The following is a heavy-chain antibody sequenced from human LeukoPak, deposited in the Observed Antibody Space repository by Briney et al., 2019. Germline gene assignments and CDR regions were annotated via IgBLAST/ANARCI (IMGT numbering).Heavy chain of an antibody. V-gene: IGHV7-4-1*02. J-gene: IGHJ4*02. CDR2: INTKTGNP. D-gene: IGHD3-10*01. CDR3: ARSQVRGVMDY. CDR1: GYTFTSYA. Sequence: GASVKVSCKAPGYTFTSYAVNWVRQAPGQGLEWMGWINTKTGNPTYAQGFTGRFVFSLDTSVSTAYLQISSLKAEDTAVYYCARSQVRGVMDYWGQGTLVTVSS.